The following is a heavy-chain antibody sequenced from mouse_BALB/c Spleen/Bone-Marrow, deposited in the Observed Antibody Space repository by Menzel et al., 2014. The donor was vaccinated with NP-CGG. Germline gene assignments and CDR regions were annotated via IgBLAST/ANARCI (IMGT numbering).Heavy chain of an antibody. J-gene: IGHJ4*01. V-gene: IGHV1S81*02. CDR3: TRSRRAMDH. CDR2: INPSNGGT. CDR1: GYTFTSYY. D-gene: IGHD2-12*01. Sequence: QVQLKDSGAELVKPGASVKLSCKASGYTFTSYYMCWVKQRPGQGLEWIGEINPSNGGTNFNEKFKSMATLTVDKSSSTAYMSLSSLTSEDSAVYYCTRSRRAMDHWGQGTSVTVSS.